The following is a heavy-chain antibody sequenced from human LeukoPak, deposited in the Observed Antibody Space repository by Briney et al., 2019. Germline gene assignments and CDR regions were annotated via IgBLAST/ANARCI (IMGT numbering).Heavy chain of an antibody. CDR3: AKDPRYGDYFGSPSRGSNWFDP. Sequence: GGSLRLSCAASGFTFSSYGMHWVRQAPGKGLEWVAVISYDGSNKYYADSVKGRFTIPRDNSKNTLYLQMNSLRAEDTAVYYCAKDPRYGDYFGSPSRGSNWFDPWGQGTLVTVSS. J-gene: IGHJ5*02. D-gene: IGHD4-17*01. CDR2: ISYDGSNK. CDR1: GFTFSSYG. V-gene: IGHV3-30*18.